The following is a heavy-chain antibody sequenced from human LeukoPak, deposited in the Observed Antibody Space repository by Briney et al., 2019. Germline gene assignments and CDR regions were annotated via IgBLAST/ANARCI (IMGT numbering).Heavy chain of an antibody. CDR3: ARQAMVVSRIDY. J-gene: IGHJ4*02. V-gene: IGHV5-51*01. D-gene: IGHD5-18*01. CDR2: IYPGDSET. CDR1: GYSFTTSW. Sequence: AGESLKISCKGSGYSFTTSWIGWVRQMTGKGLGWMGIIYPGDSETRYSPSFQGQVTISADKSISTAYLQWSNLKASDTAMYYCARQAMVVSRIDYWGQGTLVTVSS.